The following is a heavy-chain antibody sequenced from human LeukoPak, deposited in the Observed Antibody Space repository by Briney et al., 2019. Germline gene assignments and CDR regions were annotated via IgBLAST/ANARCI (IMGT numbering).Heavy chain of an antibody. CDR3: ARDGTRHGHFYYYYYMDV. CDR1: GYTFTGYY. CDR2: INPNSGGT. D-gene: IGHD2/OR15-2a*01. V-gene: IGHV1-2*02. J-gene: IGHJ6*03. Sequence: ASVKVSCKASGYTFTGYYMHWARQAPGQGLEWMGWINPNSGGTNYAQKFQGRVTMTRDTSISTAYMELSRLRSDDTAVYYCARDGTRHGHFYYYYYMDVWGKGTTVTVSS.